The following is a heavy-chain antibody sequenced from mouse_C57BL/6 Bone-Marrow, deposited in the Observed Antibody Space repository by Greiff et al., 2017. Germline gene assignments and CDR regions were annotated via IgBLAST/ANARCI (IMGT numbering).Heavy chain of an antibody. V-gene: IGHV1-81*01. CDR1: GYTFTRYG. CDR2: LYPRSGNT. D-gene: IGHD1-1*01. Sequence: VKLMESGAELARPGASVKLSCKASGYTFTRYGIRWVKQRTGQGLEWIGELYPRSGNTYYNQKFKGKATLTADKSSSTADMELRSLTSEDSAVDFCASPYGSSHPHWGQGTSVTVSS. J-gene: IGHJ4*01. CDR3: ASPYGSSHPH.